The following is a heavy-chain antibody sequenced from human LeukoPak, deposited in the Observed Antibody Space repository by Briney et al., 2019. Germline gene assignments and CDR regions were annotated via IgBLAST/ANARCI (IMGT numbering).Heavy chain of an antibody. CDR2: IYTSGST. D-gene: IGHD3-10*01. V-gene: IGHV4-61*02. CDR1: GGSISSGSYY. CDR3: ASDRRGVIDY. J-gene: IGHJ4*02. Sequence: SETLSLTCTVSGGSISSGSYYWSWIRQPAGKGLEWIGRIYTSGSTNYNPSLKSRVTISVDTSKNQFSLKLSSVTAADTAVYYCASDRRGVIDYWGQGTLVTVSS.